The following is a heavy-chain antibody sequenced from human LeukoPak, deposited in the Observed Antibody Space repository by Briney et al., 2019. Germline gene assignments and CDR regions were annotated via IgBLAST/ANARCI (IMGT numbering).Heavy chain of an antibody. CDR3: ARVKATGTTRWFDP. CDR1: GGTFSSYA. Sequence: SVKVSCKASGGTFSSYAISWARQAPGQGLEWMGGIIPIFGTANYAQKFQGRVTITADESTSTAYMELSSLRSEDTAVYYCARVKATGTTRWFDPWGQGTLVTVSS. CDR2: IIPIFGTA. V-gene: IGHV1-69*13. D-gene: IGHD1-7*01. J-gene: IGHJ5*02.